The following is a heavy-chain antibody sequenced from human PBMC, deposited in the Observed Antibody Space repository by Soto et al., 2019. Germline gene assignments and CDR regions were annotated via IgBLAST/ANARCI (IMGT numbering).Heavy chain of an antibody. D-gene: IGHD6-19*01. V-gene: IGHV1-46*01. CDR2: INPSGGST. J-gene: IGHJ5*02. Sequence: ASVKVSCKASGYTFTSYYMHWVRQAPGQGLEWMGIINPSGGSTSYAQKFQGRVTMTRDTSTSTVYMELSSLRSEDTAVYYCARDRRSSGWYFWFDPWGQGTLVTVSS. CDR1: GYTFTSYY. CDR3: ARDRRSSGWYFWFDP.